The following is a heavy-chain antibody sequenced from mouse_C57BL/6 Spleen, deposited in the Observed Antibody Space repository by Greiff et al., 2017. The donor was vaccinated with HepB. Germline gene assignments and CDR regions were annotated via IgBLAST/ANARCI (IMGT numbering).Heavy chain of an antibody. Sequence: VKLVESGPGLVQPSQSLSITCTVSGFSLTSYGVHWVRQSPGKGLEWLGVIWRGGSTDYNAAFMSRLSITKDNSKSQVFFKMNSLQADDTAIYYCAKSFYYYGSSYWYFDVWGTGTTVTVSS. CDR3: AKSFYYYGSSYWYFDV. CDR1: GFSLTSYG. D-gene: IGHD1-1*01. CDR2: IWRGGST. V-gene: IGHV2-5*01. J-gene: IGHJ1*03.